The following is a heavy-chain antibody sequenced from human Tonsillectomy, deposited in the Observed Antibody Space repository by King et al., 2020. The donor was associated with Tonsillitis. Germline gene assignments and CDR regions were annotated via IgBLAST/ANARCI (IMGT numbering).Heavy chain of an antibody. CDR1: GYRFTNYW. V-gene: IGHV5-51*01. CDR3: ARRXRGXXETXLXAYFXY. D-gene: IGHD5-24*01. Sequence: QLVQSGAEVKKPGESLKISCKGSGYRFTNYWIGWVRQMPGKGLEWMGIMYPDDSDTRYSPSSQGQVTISADKSISTAYLQWSSLKASDTAMYYCARRXRGXXETXLXAYFXYWGKXHVVTV. J-gene: IGHJ4*02. CDR2: MYPDDSDT.